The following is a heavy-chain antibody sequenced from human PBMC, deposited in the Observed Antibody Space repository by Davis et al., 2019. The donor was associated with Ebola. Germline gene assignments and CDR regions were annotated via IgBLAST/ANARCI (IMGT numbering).Heavy chain of an antibody. D-gene: IGHD3-22*01. CDR2: IYYSGST. V-gene: IGHV4-30-4*01. CDR1: GGSISSGDYY. J-gene: IGHJ4*02. Sequence: MPSETLSLTCTVSGGSISSGDYYWSWIRQPPGKGLEWIGYIYYSGSTYYNPSLKSRVTISVDTSKNQFSLKLSSVTAADTAVYYCARGGRGYYYDSSGYYTGTTRFDYWGQGTLVTVSS. CDR3: ARGGRGYYYDSSGYYTGTTRFDY.